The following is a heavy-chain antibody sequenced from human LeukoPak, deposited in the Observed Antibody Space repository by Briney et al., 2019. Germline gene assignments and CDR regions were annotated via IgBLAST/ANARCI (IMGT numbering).Heavy chain of an antibody. V-gene: IGHV1-46*01. Sequence: ASVKVSCKASGYTFTSYHMHWVRQAPGQGLEWMGIINPSGGSTNYAQRFRGRVTMTRDMSMGTVYMELSSLTSEDTAVYYCAREAITIFGLVRTQTTKGPHRFDPWGQGTLVTVSS. CDR3: AREAITIFGLVRTQTTKGPHRFDP. CDR1: GYTFTSYH. D-gene: IGHD3-3*01. CDR2: INPSGGST. J-gene: IGHJ5*02.